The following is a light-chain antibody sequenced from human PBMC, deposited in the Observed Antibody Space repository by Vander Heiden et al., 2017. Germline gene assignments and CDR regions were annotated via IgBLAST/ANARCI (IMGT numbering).Light chain of an antibody. CDR1: QTVSSDY. V-gene: IGKV3-20*01. CDR3: QQYGNSPPNA. CDR2: GAS. J-gene: IGKJ2*01. Sequence: DIVLTQSPGSLSLSPGERATLSCRASQTVSSDYLAWYQQKPGEAPRLLIYGASTRATGVPDRFSGSVSGTDFTLTISRLEPEEFAVYHCQQYGNSPPNAFGQGTKVEIK.